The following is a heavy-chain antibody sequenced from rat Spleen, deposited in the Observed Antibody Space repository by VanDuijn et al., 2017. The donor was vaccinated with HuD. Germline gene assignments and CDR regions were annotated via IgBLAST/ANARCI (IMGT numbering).Heavy chain of an antibody. J-gene: IGHJ4*01. CDR1: GFNFNDYW. D-gene: IGHD4-3*01. CDR3: ARHNSGYGVMDA. V-gene: IGHV5-31*01. Sequence: EVQLVESGGGLVQPGRSLKVSCAASGFNFNDYWMGWVRQAPGKGLEWVASISNTGGTTYYPDSMKGRFTISRDIARSTLYLQMNSLRSADTATYYCARHNSGYGVMDAWGQGASVTVSS. CDR2: ISNTGGTT.